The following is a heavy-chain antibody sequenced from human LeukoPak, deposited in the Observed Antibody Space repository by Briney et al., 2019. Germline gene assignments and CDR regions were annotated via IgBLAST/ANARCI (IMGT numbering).Heavy chain of an antibody. CDR2: VYYTGST. Sequence: SETLSLTCTVSGGSICSSGYYWGWIRLPPGKGLEWIGNVYYTGSTYYNPSLKSGVTISVDTSKNQFSLKLNSVTAADTAVYYCARRTTAVAGSYFDCWGQGTLVTVSS. V-gene: IGHV4-39*01. CDR1: GGSICSSGYY. D-gene: IGHD6-19*01. J-gene: IGHJ4*02. CDR3: ARRTTAVAGSYFDC.